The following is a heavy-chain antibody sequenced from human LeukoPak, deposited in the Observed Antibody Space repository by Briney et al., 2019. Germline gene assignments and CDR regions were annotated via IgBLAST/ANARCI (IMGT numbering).Heavy chain of an antibody. CDR3: ARLPGIAVAGPEFDY. J-gene: IGHJ4*02. Sequence: PSETLSLTCTVSGGSISSYYWGWIRQPPGKGLEWIGSIYYSGSTYYNPSLKSRVTISVDTSKNQFSLKLSSVTAADTAVYYCARLPGIAVAGPEFDYWGQGTLVTVSS. D-gene: IGHD6-19*01. CDR2: IYYSGST. V-gene: IGHV4-39*01. CDR1: GGSISSYY.